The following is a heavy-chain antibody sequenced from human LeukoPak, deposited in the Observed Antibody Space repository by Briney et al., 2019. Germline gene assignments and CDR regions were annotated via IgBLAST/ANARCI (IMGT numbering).Heavy chain of an antibody. D-gene: IGHD2-21*01. Sequence: ASVRVSRKPSGYLFTDHYVHWGRDAPGQGLEWMGWMILTSGGTHLPQTFQSRVTMTRGTATATVYMEQRGLRSHDTSVYFSARGVLVAGFVYYFMDVWGKGTTVSVS. CDR2: MILTSGGT. J-gene: IGHJ6*03. CDR3: ARGVLVAGFVYYFMDV. CDR1: GYLFTDHY. V-gene: IGHV1-2*02.